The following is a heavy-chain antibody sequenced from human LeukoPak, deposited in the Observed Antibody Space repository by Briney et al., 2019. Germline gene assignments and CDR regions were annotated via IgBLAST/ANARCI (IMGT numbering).Heavy chain of an antibody. D-gene: IGHD1-26*01. Sequence: GRSLRLSCAASGFTFSSYGMQWVRQAPGKGLEWVAVISYDESNKWYADSVKGRFTTSRDNSQNTLSLQMNSLRVEDTGVYYCARDVGATEDYFDYWGQGTLVTVSS. CDR1: GFTFSSYG. J-gene: IGHJ4*02. CDR3: ARDVGATEDYFDY. V-gene: IGHV3-30*03. CDR2: ISYDESNK.